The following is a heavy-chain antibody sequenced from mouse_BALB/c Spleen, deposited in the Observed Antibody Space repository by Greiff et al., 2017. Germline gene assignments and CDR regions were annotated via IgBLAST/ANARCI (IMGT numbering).Heavy chain of an antibody. Sequence: DVMLVESGGGLVQPGGSMKLSCVASGFTFSNYWMNWVRQSPEKGLEWVAEIRLKSNNYATHYAESVKGRFTISRDDSKSSVYLQMNNLRAEDTGIYYCTRRGYDGYLRFAYWGQGTLVTVSA. CDR1: GFTFSNYW. D-gene: IGHD2-3*01. J-gene: IGHJ3*01. CDR2: IRLKSNNYAT. V-gene: IGHV6-6*02. CDR3: TRRGYDGYLRFAY.